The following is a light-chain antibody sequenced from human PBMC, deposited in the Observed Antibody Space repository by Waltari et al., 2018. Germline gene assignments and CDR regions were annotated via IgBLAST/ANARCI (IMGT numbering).Light chain of an antibody. CDR3: QQYYSTPLT. J-gene: IGKJ4*01. CDR1: QSLLYSSNNKNY. V-gene: IGKV4-1*01. Sequence: DIVMTQSPDSLAVSLGERATFNYKSSQSLLYSSNNKNYLAWYQQRPGQPPKLLIYWASTRQSWVPDRFSGSGSGTDFTLTISSLQAEDVAVYYCQQYYSTPLTFGGGTKVEI. CDR2: WAS.